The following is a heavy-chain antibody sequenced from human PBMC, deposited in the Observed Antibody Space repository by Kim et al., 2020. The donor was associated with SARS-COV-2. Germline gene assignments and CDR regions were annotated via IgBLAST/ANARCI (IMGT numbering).Heavy chain of an antibody. J-gene: IGHJ4*02. D-gene: IGHD3-9*01. CDR3: VQAFNFDWSLDF. CDR2: T. Sequence: TYYADAVRDRFTISTDTSKNSLYLQMNSLKTEDSASYYGVQAFNFDWSLDFWGQGTLVTVSS. V-gene: IGHV3-43*01.